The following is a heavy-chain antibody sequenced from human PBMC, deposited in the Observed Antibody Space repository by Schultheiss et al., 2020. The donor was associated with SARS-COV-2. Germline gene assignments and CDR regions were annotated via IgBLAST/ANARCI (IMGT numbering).Heavy chain of an antibody. D-gene: IGHD5-24*01. CDR2: ISYDGSNK. Sequence: GESLKISCAASGFTFSSYGMHWVRQAPGKGLEWVAVISYDGSNKYYADSVKGRFTISRDNSKNTLYLQMNSLRAEDTAVYYCAKDFRREQDYWGQGTLVTVSS. V-gene: IGHV3-30*18. J-gene: IGHJ4*02. CDR1: GFTFSSYG. CDR3: AKDFRREQDY.